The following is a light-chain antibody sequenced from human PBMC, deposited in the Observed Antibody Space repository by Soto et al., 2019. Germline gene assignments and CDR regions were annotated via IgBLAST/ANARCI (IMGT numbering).Light chain of an antibody. CDR3: SSYTSSSINWL. CDR2: DVT. Sequence: QSVLTQPASVSGSPGQSITISCTGTSSDVGGYNYVSWYQQHPGKAPKLMIYDVTNRPSGVSDRFSGSKSGNTASLSISGLQAEDEADYYCSSYTSSSINWLFGGGTKLPS. CDR1: SSDVGGYNY. J-gene: IGLJ3*02. V-gene: IGLV2-14*03.